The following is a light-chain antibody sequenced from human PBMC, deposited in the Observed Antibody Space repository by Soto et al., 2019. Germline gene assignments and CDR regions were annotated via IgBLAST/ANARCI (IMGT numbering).Light chain of an antibody. CDR3: QKYNSGPLT. CDR1: QGISNY. V-gene: IGKV1-27*01. J-gene: IGKJ4*01. Sequence: DIQMTQSPSSLSASVGDRVTITCRASQGISNYLAWYQQKPGKVPKLLIYAASTLQSGVPSRFSSSGSGTDFPLTISSLRPEDVAAYYFQKYNSGPLTFGGGTKVEIK. CDR2: AAS.